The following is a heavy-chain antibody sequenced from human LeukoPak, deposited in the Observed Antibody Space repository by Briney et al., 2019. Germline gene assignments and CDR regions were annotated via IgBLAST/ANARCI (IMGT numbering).Heavy chain of an antibody. CDR1: GYTFTSYG. CDR2: ISAYNGNT. V-gene: IGHV1-18*01. D-gene: IGHD3-22*01. Sequence: ASVTVSCKASGYTFTSYGISWVRQAPGQGLEWMGWISAYNGNTNYAQKLQGRVTMTTDTSTSTAYMELRSLRSDDTAVYYCAREIETTDYYDSGYYFDYWGQGTLVTVSS. CDR3: AREIETTDYYDSGYYFDY. J-gene: IGHJ4*02.